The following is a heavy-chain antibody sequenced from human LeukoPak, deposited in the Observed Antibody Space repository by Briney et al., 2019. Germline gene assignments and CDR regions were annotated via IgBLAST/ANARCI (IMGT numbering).Heavy chain of an antibody. J-gene: IGHJ4*02. Sequence: ASVKVSCKASGYTFTSYDINWVRQATGQGLEWMGWMNPNSGNTGYAQKFQGRVTITRNTSISTAYMELSSLRSEDTAVYYCARGPRQGGSYYFDYWGQGTLVTVSS. D-gene: IGHD1-26*01. CDR1: GYTFTSYD. CDR3: ARGPRQGGSYYFDY. CDR2: MNPNSGNT. V-gene: IGHV1-8*03.